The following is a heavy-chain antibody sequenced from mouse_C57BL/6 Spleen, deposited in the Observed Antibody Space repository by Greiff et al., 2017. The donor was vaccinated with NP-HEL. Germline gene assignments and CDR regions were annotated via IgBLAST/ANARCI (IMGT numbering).Heavy chain of an antibody. V-gene: IGHV5-17*01. J-gene: IGHJ4*01. D-gene: IGHD1-1*01. CDR2: ISSGSSTI. Sequence: EVKLQESGGGLVKPGGSLKLSCAASGFTFSDYGMHWVRQAPEKGLEWVAYISSGSSTIYYADTVKGRFTISRDNAKNTLFLQMTSLRSEDTAMYYCARPYYYGSYYYAMDYWGQGTSVTVSS. CDR1: GFTFSDYG. CDR3: ARPYYYGSYYYAMDY.